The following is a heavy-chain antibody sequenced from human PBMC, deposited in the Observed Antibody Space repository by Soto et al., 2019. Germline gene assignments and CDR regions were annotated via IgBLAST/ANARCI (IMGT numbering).Heavy chain of an antibody. CDR1: GFTFSSYA. Sequence: GGSLRLSCAASGFTFSSYAMSWVRQAPGKGLEWVSTISSSGRNTYYADSVKGRFTISRDKSKNTFYMQMNSLRAEDTATYYCAKDRGGNTVADFDYWGQGTLVTVSS. D-gene: IGHD4-17*01. CDR3: AKDRGGNTVADFDY. J-gene: IGHJ4*02. CDR2: ISSSGRNT. V-gene: IGHV3-23*01.